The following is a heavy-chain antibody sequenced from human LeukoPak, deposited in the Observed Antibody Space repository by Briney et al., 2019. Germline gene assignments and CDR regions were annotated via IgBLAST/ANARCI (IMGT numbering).Heavy chain of an antibody. Sequence: GGSLRLSCAASGFTFSNYSMNWVRQAPGKGLEWVSSISSRSTYIYHADSVKGRFTISRYNAKNSLFLQMNSLRAEDTAVYFCAKSTRAVMAMMDVWGKGTTVTVSS. D-gene: IGHD3-16*01. CDR3: AKSTRAVMAMMDV. V-gene: IGHV3-21*01. J-gene: IGHJ6*04. CDR2: ISSRSTYI. CDR1: GFTFSNYS.